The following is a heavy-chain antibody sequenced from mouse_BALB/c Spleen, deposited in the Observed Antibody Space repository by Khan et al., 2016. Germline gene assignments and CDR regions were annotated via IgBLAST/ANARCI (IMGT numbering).Heavy chain of an antibody. Sequence: EVQLVESGPGLVKPSQSLSLTCTVTGYSITSDYAWNWIRQFPGNKLEWLGYINYAGSTCYNPSLKSWISITRDTSKNLFFLQLHPVTTEDTATFYGASYDYEGEVDVGGAGTTVPVSS. CDR3: ASYDYEGEVDV. D-gene: IGHD2-4*01. CDR1: GYSITSDYA. CDR2: INYAGST. V-gene: IGHV3-2*02. J-gene: IGHJ1*01.